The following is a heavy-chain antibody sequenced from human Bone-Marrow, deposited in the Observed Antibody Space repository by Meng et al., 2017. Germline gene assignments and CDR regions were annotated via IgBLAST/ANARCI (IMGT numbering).Heavy chain of an antibody. V-gene: IGHV1-8*01. CDR1: GYTFTSYD. CDR3: ARDLFNYYDSSGYYYRSDY. D-gene: IGHD3-22*01. J-gene: IGHJ4*02. CDR2: MNPNSANT. Sequence: QGQVVQAGREGKKPGASGKGSCKASGYTFTSYDINWVRQATGKGIEWMGWMNPNSANTNDAQKLQGRVTMTRNTSISTAYMELSSLRSEDTAVYYCARDLFNYYDSSGYYYRSDYWGQGTLVTVSS.